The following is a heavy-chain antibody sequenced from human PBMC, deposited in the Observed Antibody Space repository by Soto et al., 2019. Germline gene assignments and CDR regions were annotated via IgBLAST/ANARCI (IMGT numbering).Heavy chain of an antibody. CDR2: ISAYNGNT. V-gene: IGHV1-18*01. Sequence: ASAKVSCKASGYTFTSYGISWVRQAPGQGLEWMGWISAYNGNTNYAQKLQGRVTMTTDTSTSTAYMELRSLRSDDTAVYYCARYYDFWSGYYPPYAFDIWGQGTMVTV. D-gene: IGHD3-3*01. J-gene: IGHJ3*02. CDR1: GYTFTSYG. CDR3: ARYYDFWSGYYPPYAFDI.